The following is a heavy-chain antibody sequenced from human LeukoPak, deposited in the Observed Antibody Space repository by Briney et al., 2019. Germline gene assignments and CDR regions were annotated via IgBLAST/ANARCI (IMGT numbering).Heavy chain of an antibody. V-gene: IGHV4-59*01. CDR1: GGSISSYY. Sequence: SETLSLTCTVSGGSISSYYWSWIRQPPGKGLEWIGYIYYSGSTNYNPSLKSRVTISVDTSKTQFSLKLSSVTAADTAVYYCARGVVETSEVPDTYSDYWGQGTLVTVSS. CDR2: IYYSGST. D-gene: IGHD2-21*02. CDR3: ARGVVETSEVPDTYSDY. J-gene: IGHJ4*02.